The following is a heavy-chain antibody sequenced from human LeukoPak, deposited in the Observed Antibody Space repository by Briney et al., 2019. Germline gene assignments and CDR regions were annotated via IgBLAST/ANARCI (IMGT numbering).Heavy chain of an antibody. D-gene: IGHD2-2*01. CDR2: IIPIFGTT. J-gene: IGHJ6*03. CDR1: GGTFSSYA. V-gene: IGHV1-69*05. CDR3: ARAGCSSTSCYAYYYYMDV. Sequence: ASVKVSCKASGGTFSSYAISWVRQAPGQGLEWMGGIIPIFGTTNYAQKFQGRVTITTDESTSTAYMELSSLRSEDTAAYYCARAGCSSTSCYAYYYYMDVWGKGTTVTVSS.